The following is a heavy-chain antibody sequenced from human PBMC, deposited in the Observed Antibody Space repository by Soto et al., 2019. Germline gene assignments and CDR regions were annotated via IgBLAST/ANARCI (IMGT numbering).Heavy chain of an antibody. D-gene: IGHD3-22*01. J-gene: IGHJ6*02. V-gene: IGHV4-59*01. CDR1: GGSISSYY. CDR2: IYYSGST. Sequence: PSETLSLTCTVSGGSISSYYWSWIRQPPGKGLEWIGYIYYSGSTNYNPSLKSRVTISVDTSKNQFSLKLSSVTAADTAVYYCARDQGYYDSSGYYYGADYYYYGMDVWGQGTTVTVSS. CDR3: ARDQGYYDSSGYYYGADYYYYGMDV.